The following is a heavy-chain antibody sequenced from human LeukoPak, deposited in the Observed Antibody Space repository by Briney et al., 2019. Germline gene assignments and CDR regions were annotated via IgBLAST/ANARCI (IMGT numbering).Heavy chain of an antibody. D-gene: IGHD1-14*01. CDR3: AKADRTGSYSYHYMDV. Sequence: GGSLRLSCAASGFTFSSYAMHWVRQAPGKGLEWVAVIWYDVGYKYNADSVKGRFTISRDNSKNTLYLQMNSLRAEDTAVYYCAKADRTGSYSYHYMDVWGKGTTVTVSS. CDR2: IWYDVGYK. V-gene: IGHV3-33*03. J-gene: IGHJ6*03. CDR1: GFTFSSYA.